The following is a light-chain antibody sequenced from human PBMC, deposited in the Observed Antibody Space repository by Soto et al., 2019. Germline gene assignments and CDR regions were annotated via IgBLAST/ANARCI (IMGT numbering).Light chain of an antibody. CDR1: QSVSSSF. CDR2: VTS. CDR3: QPYRSSWT. V-gene: IGKV3-20*01. Sequence: EIVLTQSPGTLPVSPGERATLSCRASQSVSSSFLAWYQQKPGQPPRLLIYVTSSRATGIPERFSGSGSGTDLTLTISRLEPEDFALYYCQPYRSSWTFGPGIKVEVK. J-gene: IGKJ1*01.